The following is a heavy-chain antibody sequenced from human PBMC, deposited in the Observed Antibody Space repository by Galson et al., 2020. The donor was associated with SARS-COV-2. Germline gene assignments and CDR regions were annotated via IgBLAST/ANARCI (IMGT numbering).Heavy chain of an antibody. Sequence: HGESLKISCQGTAYNFTPYWIASVRQMPGKGLEWMGIIYFGDSRPRYSPSFQGQVTISADKSITTAYLQWTSRKASDSGMYYCARHTAVAGTSLGFDFWGQGTLVTVSS. CDR1: AYNFTPYW. CDR3: ARHTAVAGTSLGFDF. V-gene: IGHV5-51*01. D-gene: IGHD6-19*01. J-gene: IGHJ4*02. CDR2: IYFGDSRP.